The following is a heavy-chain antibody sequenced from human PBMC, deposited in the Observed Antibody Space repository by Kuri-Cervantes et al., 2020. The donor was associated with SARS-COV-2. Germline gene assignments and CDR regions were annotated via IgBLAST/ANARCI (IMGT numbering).Heavy chain of an antibody. CDR3: ARDFRSATGPDY. CDR2: ISSSSSYI. J-gene: IGHJ4*02. V-gene: IGHV3-21*01. CDR1: GFTFSSYS. D-gene: IGHD4-17*01. Sequence: GGSLRLSCAASGFTFSSYSMNWVRQAPGKGLEWVSSISSSSSYIYYADSVKGRFTISRDNSKNTLHLQMNSLRSEDTAVYYCARDFRSATGPDYWGQGTRVTVSS.